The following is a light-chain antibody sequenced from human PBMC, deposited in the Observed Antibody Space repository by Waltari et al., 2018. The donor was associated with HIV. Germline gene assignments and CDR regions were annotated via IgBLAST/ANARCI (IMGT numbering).Light chain of an antibody. J-gene: IGKJ2*01. Sequence: DIVMTQSPDSLTVSLGETATINCKSSQSVLHSSNTKNYLVWYQQKPGQPPQVLIYWSSMRESAVPDRFSGSGSETDFTLTISGLQAEDAAVYFCQQYYTTPFTFGQGTRLEIK. V-gene: IGKV4-1*01. CDR2: WSS. CDR3: QQYYTTPFT. CDR1: QSVLHSSNTKNY.